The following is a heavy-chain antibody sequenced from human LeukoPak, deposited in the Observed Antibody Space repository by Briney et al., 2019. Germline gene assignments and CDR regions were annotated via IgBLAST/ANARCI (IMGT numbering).Heavy chain of an antibody. CDR1: GYSFPSYW. CDR3: ARLPYCGGDCYPNWFDP. V-gene: IGHV5-51*01. D-gene: IGHD2-21*02. J-gene: IGHJ5*02. CDR2: IYLGDSDT. Sequence: GESLKISFKGSGYSFPSYWIGWVRQMPGKGLECMGVIYLGDSDTRYSPSFQGQVTISADKSISTAYLQWSSLKASDTAMYYCARLPYCGGDCYPNWFDPWGQGTLVTVSS.